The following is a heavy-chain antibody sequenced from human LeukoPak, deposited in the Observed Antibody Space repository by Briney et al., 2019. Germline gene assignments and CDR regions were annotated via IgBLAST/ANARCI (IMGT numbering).Heavy chain of an antibody. CDR1: GGTFSSYA. CDR2: IIPILGIA. V-gene: IGHV1-69*04. Sequence: SVKVSCKASGGTFSSYAISWVRQAPGQGLEWMGRIIPILGIANYAQKFQGRVTITADKSTSTAYMELSSLRSEDTPVYYCAREGIAVAGTSWFDPWGQGTLVTVSS. D-gene: IGHD6-19*01. J-gene: IGHJ5*02. CDR3: AREGIAVAGTSWFDP.